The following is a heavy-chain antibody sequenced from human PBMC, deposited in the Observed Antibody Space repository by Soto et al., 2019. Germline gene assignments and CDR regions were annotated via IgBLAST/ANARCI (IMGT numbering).Heavy chain of an antibody. D-gene: IGHD6-13*01. V-gene: IGHV5-10-1*01. J-gene: IGHJ5*02. Sequence: PGASLKISCKGSGYSFTSYWISWVRQMPGKGLEWMGRIDPSDSYTNYSPSFQGHVTISADKSISTAYLQWSSLKASDTAMYYCARLIAAVDNWFDPWGQGTLVTVSS. CDR2: IDPSDSYT. CDR1: GYSFTSYW. CDR3: ARLIAAVDNWFDP.